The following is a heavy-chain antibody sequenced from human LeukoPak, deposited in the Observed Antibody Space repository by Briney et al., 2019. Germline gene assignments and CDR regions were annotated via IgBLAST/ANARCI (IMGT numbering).Heavy chain of an antibody. CDR2: IIRSGGT. Sequence: GGSLRLSCVASGFTFNNYAMCWVRQAPGKGLEWVSAIIRSGGTYYADSAEGRFTISRDNSKDTLYLEMNSLRAEDTAVYYCAKDLTLYGDFPYFDYWGRGTLVTVSS. CDR3: AKDLTLYGDFPYFDY. D-gene: IGHD2-21*01. J-gene: IGHJ4*02. V-gene: IGHV3-23*01. CDR1: GFTFNNYA.